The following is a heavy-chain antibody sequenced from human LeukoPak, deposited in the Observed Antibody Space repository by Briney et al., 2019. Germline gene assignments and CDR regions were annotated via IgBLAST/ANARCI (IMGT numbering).Heavy chain of an antibody. CDR2: ISGSGGST. CDR3: AYDSSGYYSFDY. J-gene: IGHJ4*02. Sequence: GGSLRLSCAASGFTFSSYGMHWVRQAPGKGLEWVSAISGSGGSTYYADSVKGRFTISRDNSKNTLYLQMNSLRAEDTAVYYCAYDSSGYYSFDYWGQGTLVTVSS. CDR1: GFTFSSYG. D-gene: IGHD3-22*01. V-gene: IGHV3-23*01.